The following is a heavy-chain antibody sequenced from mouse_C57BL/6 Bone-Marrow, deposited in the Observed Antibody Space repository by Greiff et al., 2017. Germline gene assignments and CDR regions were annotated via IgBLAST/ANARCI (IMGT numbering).Heavy chain of an antibody. CDR2: INPNNGGT. CDR3: ARSQLRLLDY. Sequence: VQLQQSGPELVKPGASVKMSCKASGYTFTDYNMHWVKQSHGQSLEWIGYINPNNGGTSYNQKFKGKATLTVNKSSSTAYMELRSLTSEDSAVYYCARSQLRLLDYWGQGTTLTVSS. D-gene: IGHD3-2*02. CDR1: GYTFTDYN. J-gene: IGHJ2*01. V-gene: IGHV1-22*01.